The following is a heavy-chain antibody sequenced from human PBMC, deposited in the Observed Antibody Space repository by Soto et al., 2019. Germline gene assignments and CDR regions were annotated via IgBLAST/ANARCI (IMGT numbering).Heavy chain of an antibody. V-gene: IGHV3-9*01. D-gene: IGHD4-17*01. J-gene: IGHJ2*01. Sequence: EVQLVESGGGLVQPGRSLRLSCAASGFTFDDYAMHWVRQAPGKGLEGVSGISWNSGSIGYADSVKGRFTISRDNAKNALYLQMNSRRAEDTALYYCAKDIHYGEFGGGRIYWDFDLWGRGTLVTVSS. CDR1: GFTFDDYA. CDR2: ISWNSGSI. CDR3: AKDIHYGEFGGGRIYWDFDL.